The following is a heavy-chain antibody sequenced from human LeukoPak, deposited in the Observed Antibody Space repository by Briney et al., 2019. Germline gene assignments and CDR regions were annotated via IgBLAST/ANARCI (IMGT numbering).Heavy chain of an antibody. D-gene: IGHD6-19*01. CDR2: IIPIFGTA. V-gene: IGHV1-69*13. CDR1: GGTFSSYA. Sequence: ASVTVSFTASGGTFSSYAISWVRPAPGQGLEWMGGIIPIFGTANYAQKFQGRVTITADESTSTAYMELSSLRSEDTAVYYCARPRVSSGPGDYYYYGMDVWGQGTTVTVSS. CDR3: ARPRVSSGPGDYYYYGMDV. J-gene: IGHJ6*02.